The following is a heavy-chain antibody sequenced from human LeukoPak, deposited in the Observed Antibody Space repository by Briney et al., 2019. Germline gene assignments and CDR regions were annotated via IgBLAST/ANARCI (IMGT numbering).Heavy chain of an antibody. Sequence: GSLRLSCAASGFVFSASYMSWVRKAPGKGLEWVATIKPDGSEKYHVDSVSGRFTLSRDNTNDSLFLQMNSLRVDDTAVYYCVRGGTYWTVSWGQGTLVNVS. CDR3: VRGGTYWTVS. CDR2: IKPDGSEK. V-gene: IGHV3-7*01. CDR1: GFVFSASY. J-gene: IGHJ5*01.